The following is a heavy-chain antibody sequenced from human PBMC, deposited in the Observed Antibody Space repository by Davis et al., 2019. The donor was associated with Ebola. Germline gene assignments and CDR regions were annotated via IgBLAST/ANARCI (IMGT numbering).Heavy chain of an antibody. CDR1: GFTFSIYS. Sequence: GESLKISCAASGFTFSIYSMNWVRQAPGKGLEWVSFIRHNSDDIYYADSVKGRFTISRDNAKNSLFLQMNSLRDEDTAVYYCVREWFGETDWGPGTLVTVSS. CDR2: IRHNSDDI. J-gene: IGHJ4*02. V-gene: IGHV3-48*02. D-gene: IGHD3-10*01. CDR3: VREWFGETD.